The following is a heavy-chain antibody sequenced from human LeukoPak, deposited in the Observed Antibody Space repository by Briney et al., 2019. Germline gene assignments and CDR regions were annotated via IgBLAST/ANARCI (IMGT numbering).Heavy chain of an antibody. Sequence: GGSLRLSCAASGFTFSSYALTWVPKAPGKGLKWVSPFIGGGGSTYYADSVKGRFTISRDNSKNTLYLQMNSLRAEDTAVYYCAKDSVVVVAATHRAYFDYWGQGTLVTVSS. V-gene: IGHV3-23*01. CDR1: GFTFSSYA. CDR2: FIGGGGST. D-gene: IGHD2-15*01. CDR3: AKDSVVVVAATHRAYFDY. J-gene: IGHJ4*02.